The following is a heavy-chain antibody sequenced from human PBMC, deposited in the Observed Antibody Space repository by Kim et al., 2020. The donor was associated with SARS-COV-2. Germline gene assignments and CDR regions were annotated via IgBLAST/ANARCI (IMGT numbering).Heavy chain of an antibody. D-gene: IGHD6-19*01. V-gene: IGHV3-74*01. Sequence: GGSLRLSCAASGFTFSSYWMHWVRQAPGKGLVWVSRINSDGSSTSYADSVKGRFTISRDNAKNTLYLQMNSLRAEDTAVYYCARDQGSGWYYYYYGMDVWGQGTTVTVSS. CDR3: ARDQGSGWYYYYYGMDV. J-gene: IGHJ6*02. CDR2: INSDGSST. CDR1: GFTFSSYW.